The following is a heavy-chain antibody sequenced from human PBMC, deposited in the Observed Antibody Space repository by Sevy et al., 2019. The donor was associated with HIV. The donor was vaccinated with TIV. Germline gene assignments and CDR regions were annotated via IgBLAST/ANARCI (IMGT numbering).Heavy chain of an antibody. Sequence: GESLKISCAASGFTFSSYGMHWVRQAPGKGLEWVAVIWHDGGNKYNADSVKGRFTISRDNSKNTLSLQMNSLRAEDTAVYYCARESGYSSGWNLDNWFDPWGQGTLVTVSS. V-gene: IGHV3-33*01. CDR1: GFTFSSYG. J-gene: IGHJ5*02. D-gene: IGHD6-19*01. CDR2: IWHDGGNK. CDR3: ARESGYSSGWNLDNWFDP.